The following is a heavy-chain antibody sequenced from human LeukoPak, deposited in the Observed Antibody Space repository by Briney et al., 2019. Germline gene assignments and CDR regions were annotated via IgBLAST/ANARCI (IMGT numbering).Heavy chain of an antibody. V-gene: IGHV1-8*03. CDR1: GYTFTSYD. J-gene: IGHJ4*02. D-gene: IGHD6-6*01. Sequence: ASVKVSCKASGYTFTSYDINWVRQATGQGLEWMGWMNPNSRNTGYAQKFQGRVTITRNTSISTAYMELSSLRSEDTAVYYCARGCGSSSACGYWGQGTLVTVSS. CDR3: ARGCGSSSACGY. CDR2: MNPNSRNT.